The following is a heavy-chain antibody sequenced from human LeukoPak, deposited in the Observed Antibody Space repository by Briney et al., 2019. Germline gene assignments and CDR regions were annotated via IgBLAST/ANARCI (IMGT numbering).Heavy chain of an antibody. V-gene: IGHV4-34*01. CDR3: ARSTTGDSSSWYAPFYYYYGMDV. Sequence: SETLSLTCAVYGGSFSGYYWSWIRQPPGKGLEWIGEINHSGSTNHNPSLKSRVTISVDTSKNQFSLKLSSVTAADTAVYYCARSTTGDSSSWYAPFYYYYGMDVWGQGTTVTVSS. D-gene: IGHD6-13*01. CDR2: INHSGST. CDR1: GGSFSGYY. J-gene: IGHJ6*02.